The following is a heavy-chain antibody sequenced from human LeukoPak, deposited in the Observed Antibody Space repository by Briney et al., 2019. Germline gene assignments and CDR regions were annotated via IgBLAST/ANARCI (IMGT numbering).Heavy chain of an antibody. CDR2: IWYDGSNK. J-gene: IGHJ5*02. V-gene: IGHV3-33*01. D-gene: IGHD5-24*01. CDR3: ARENIPYKGGWFDP. CDR1: GFTFSSYG. Sequence: GRSLRLSCAASGFTFSSYGMHWVRQAPGKGLEWVAVIWYDGSNKYYADSVKGRFTISRDNSKNTLYLQMNSLRAEDTAVYYCARENIPYKGGWFDPWGQGTLVTVSS.